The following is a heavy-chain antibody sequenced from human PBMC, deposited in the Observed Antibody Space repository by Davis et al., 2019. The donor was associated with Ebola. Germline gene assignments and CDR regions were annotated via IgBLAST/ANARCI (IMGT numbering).Heavy chain of an antibody. J-gene: IGHJ6*02. CDR2: IYDQST. CDR1: GFTVSSNH. V-gene: IGHV3-53*05. CDR3: ARVYDYHYGMDV. D-gene: IGHD5-12*01. Sequence: GGSLRLSCTASGFTVSSNHMSWVRQAPGKGLEWVSVIYDQSTAYADAVRGRFIISRDKSNNTLYLEMSSLRVDDTAVYYCARVYDYHYGMDVWGQGTTVTVSS.